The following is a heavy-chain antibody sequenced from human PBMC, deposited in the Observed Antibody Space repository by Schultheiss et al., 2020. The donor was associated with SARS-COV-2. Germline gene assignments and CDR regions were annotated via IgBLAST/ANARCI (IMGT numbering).Heavy chain of an antibody. Sequence: SETLSLTCSVSGGSISGYYWSWIRQPPGKGLEWIGYLHHSGNTKYNPSLGSRVTMSVDTSKNQFSLKLSSVTAADTAVYYCARVPRIAVAGAYYFDYWGQGTLVTVSS. J-gene: IGHJ4*02. CDR3: ARVPRIAVAGAYYFDY. CDR1: GGSISGYY. V-gene: IGHV4-59*01. CDR2: LHHSGNT. D-gene: IGHD6-19*01.